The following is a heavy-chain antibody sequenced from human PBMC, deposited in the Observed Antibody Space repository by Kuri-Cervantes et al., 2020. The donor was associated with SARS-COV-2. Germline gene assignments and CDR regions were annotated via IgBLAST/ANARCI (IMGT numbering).Heavy chain of an antibody. D-gene: IGHD3-16*01. J-gene: IGHJ4*02. CDR3: ARDLGEGPTGY. V-gene: IGHV3-66*01. CDR2: IYSGGST. CDR1: GFTFSNAW. Sequence: GGSLRLSCAASGFTFSNAWMSWVRQAPGKGLEWVSVIYSGGSTYYADSVKGRFTISRDNSKNTLYLQMNSLRAEDTAVYYCARDLGEGPTGYWGQGTLVTVSS.